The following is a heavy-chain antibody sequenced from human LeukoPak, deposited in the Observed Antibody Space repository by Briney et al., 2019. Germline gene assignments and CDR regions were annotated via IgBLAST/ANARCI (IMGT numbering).Heavy chain of an antibody. D-gene: IGHD4-17*01. V-gene: IGHV4-61*02. CDR1: GGSISSGSYY. Sequence: PSQTLSLTXTVSGGSISSGSYYWSWIRQPAGKGLEWIGRIYTSGSTNYNPSLKSRVTISVDTSKNQFSLKLSSVTAADTAVYYCAREGVYGDYVFDYWGQGTLVTVSS. J-gene: IGHJ4*02. CDR3: AREGVYGDYVFDY. CDR2: IYTSGST.